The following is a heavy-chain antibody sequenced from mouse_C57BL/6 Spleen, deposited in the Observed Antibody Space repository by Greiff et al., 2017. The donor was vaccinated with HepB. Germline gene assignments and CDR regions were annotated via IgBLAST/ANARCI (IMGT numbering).Heavy chain of an antibody. CDR3: ARQEITTVVAPFDY. D-gene: IGHD1-1*01. CDR1: GFTFSSYG. CDR2: ISSGGSYT. J-gene: IGHJ2*01. V-gene: IGHV5-6*01. Sequence: EVQLQESGGDLVKPGGSLKLSCAASGFTFSSYGMSWVRQTPDKRLEWVATISSGGSYTYYPDSVKGRFTISRDNAKNTLYLQMSSLKSEDTAMYYCARQEITTVVAPFDYWGQGTTLTVSS.